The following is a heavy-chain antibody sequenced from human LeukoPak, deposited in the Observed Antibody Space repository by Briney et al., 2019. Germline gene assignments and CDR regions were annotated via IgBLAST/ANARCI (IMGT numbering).Heavy chain of an antibody. CDR2: ISSSATTI. J-gene: IGHJ2*01. D-gene: IGHD2-2*01. Sequence: GGSLRLSCAASGFTFRRYAVLCVRQATGEALEGVCYISSSATTIYYAAAVKGRFTISRDNDKNSLYLQMNSLKAEDTGVYYCSRERYSTSNDWYFDLWGRGNLVTVSS. CDR3: SRERYSTSNDWYFDL. CDR1: GFTFRRYA. V-gene: IGHV3-48*03.